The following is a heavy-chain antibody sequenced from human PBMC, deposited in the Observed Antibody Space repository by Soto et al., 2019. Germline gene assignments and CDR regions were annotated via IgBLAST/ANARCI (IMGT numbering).Heavy chain of an antibody. CDR1: GYSFTSYW. Sequence: GESLKISCKGSGYSFTSYWIGWVRQMPGKGLEWMGIIYPGDSDTRYSPSFQGQVTISADKSISTAYLQWSSLKASDTAMYYCARRSNDYDSSGSRVYYFDYWGQGTLVTVSS. V-gene: IGHV5-51*01. D-gene: IGHD3-22*01. CDR3: ARRSNDYDSSGSRVYYFDY. J-gene: IGHJ4*02. CDR2: IYPGDSDT.